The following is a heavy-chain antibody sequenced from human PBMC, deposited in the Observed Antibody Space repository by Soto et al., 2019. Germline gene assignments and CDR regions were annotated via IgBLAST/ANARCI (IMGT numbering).Heavy chain of an antibody. CDR1: GFTFSSYA. CDR2: ISGSGGST. CDR3: AKVGGGYCSGGSCLYYYGMDV. Sequence: GGSLRLSCAASGFTFSSYAMSWVRQAPGKGLEWVSAISGSGGSTYYADSVKGRFTISRDNSKNTLYLQMNSLRAEDTAVYYCAKVGGGYCSGGSCLYYYGMDVWGQGTTVTVSS. V-gene: IGHV3-23*01. D-gene: IGHD2-15*01. J-gene: IGHJ6*02.